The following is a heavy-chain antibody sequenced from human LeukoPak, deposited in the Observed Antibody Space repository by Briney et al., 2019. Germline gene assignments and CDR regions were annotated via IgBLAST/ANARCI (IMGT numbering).Heavy chain of an antibody. J-gene: IGHJ4*02. CDR2: ISGSGGST. CDR1: GFTFSSYA. CDR3: AREGSKNGYNFPIDY. V-gene: IGHV3-23*01. D-gene: IGHD5-24*01. Sequence: GGSLRLSCAASGFTFSSYAMSWVRQAPGKGLEWVSAISGSGGSTYYADSVKGRFTISRDNSKNTLYLQMNSLRAEDTAVYYCAREGSKNGYNFPIDYWGQGTLVTVSS.